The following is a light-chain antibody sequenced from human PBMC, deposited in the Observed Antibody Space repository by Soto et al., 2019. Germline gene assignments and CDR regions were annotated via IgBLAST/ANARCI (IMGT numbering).Light chain of an antibody. V-gene: IGLV1-47*01. CDR1: TSNIGNNY. CDR3: AAWDDRLAGPI. Sequence: QSALAQPPSASGTPGQRVTISCSGSTSNIGNNYVYWYQQIPRTAPKLLIYRNDQRPSGVPDRFSGSKSGTSASLAISGLRSEDEADYHCAAWDDRLAGPIFGTGTKVTVL. J-gene: IGLJ1*01. CDR2: RND.